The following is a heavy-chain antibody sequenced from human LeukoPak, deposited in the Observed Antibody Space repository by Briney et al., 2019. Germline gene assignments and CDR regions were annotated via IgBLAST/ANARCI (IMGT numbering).Heavy chain of an antibody. D-gene: IGHD6-13*01. CDR1: GFTFSSYA. CDR2: ISGSGGST. CDR3: ARGYSSRLYNWLDP. J-gene: IGHJ5*02. V-gene: IGHV3-23*01. Sequence: PGGPLRLSCAASGFTFSSYAMSWVRQAPGKGLEWVSAISGSGGSTYYADSVKGRFTISRDNSKNTLYLQMNSLTAEDTAMYYCARGYSSRLYNWLDPWGQGTLVTVSS.